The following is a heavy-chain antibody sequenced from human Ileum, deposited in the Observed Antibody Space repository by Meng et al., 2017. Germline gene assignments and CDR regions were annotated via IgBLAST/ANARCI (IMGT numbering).Heavy chain of an antibody. CDR2: ISHSGSA. J-gene: IGHJ4*02. V-gene: IGHV4-4*02. Sequence: QGQREESGPGPVRPSGTLALTCAVSSGSISSNTYWSWVRQPPGKGLEWIGQISHSGSAYYNPSLKSRVTMSVDKSKSQFSLMLTSVTAADTAIYYCARHGGYSQDFWGQGTLVTVSS. CDR3: ARHGGYSQDF. CDR1: SGSISSNTY. D-gene: IGHD4-23*01.